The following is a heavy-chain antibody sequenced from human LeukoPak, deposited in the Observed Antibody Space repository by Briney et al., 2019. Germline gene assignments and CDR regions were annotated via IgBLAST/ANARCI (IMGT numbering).Heavy chain of an antibody. Sequence: GGSLRLSCAASGFTVSSNYMSWVRQAPGKGLEWVSLIYSGGTTYYADSVKGRFTISRDNSKNTLYLQTNSLRAEDTAVYYCAKPMTMVTTTDYWGQGTLVTVSS. J-gene: IGHJ4*02. CDR2: IYSGGTT. CDR1: GFTVSSNY. V-gene: IGHV3-53*01. D-gene: IGHD4-17*01. CDR3: AKPMTMVTTTDY.